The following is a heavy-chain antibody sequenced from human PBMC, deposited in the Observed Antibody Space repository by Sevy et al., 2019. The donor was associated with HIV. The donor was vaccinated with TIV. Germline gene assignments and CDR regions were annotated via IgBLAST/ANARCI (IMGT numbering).Heavy chain of an antibody. CDR1: GGSITSYY. J-gene: IGHJ4*02. CDR3: AGGNGECRCYS. Sequence: SETLSLTCTVSGGSITSYYWGWIRQPPGKGLEWIANINYIGNTNYNPSLKSRVTISLDTSKNQFSLRLNSVTAADTAIYDCAGGNGECRCYSWGQGTLVTVSS. D-gene: IGHD3-10*01. V-gene: IGHV4-59*08. CDR2: INYIGNT.